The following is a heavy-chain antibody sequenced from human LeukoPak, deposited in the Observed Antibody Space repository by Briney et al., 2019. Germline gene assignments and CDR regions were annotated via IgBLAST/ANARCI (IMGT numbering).Heavy chain of an antibody. Sequence: PSETLSLTCTVAGGSISSYYWSWIRQPPGKGLEWIGYIYYSGSTNYNPSLKSRVTISVDTSKNQFSLKLSSVTAADTAVYYCARHGYSSGSLAWFDPRGQGTQVTVS. CDR2: IYYSGST. CDR3: ARHGYSSGSLAWFDP. V-gene: IGHV4-59*01. J-gene: IGHJ5*02. CDR1: GGSISSYY. D-gene: IGHD6-19*01.